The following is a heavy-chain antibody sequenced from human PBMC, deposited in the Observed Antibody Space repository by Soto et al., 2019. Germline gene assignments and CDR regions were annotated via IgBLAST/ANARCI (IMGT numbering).Heavy chain of an antibody. CDR3: RRVEYEY. V-gene: IGHV3-21*01. CDR2: ISRSSHYI. Sequence: EVQLVESGGGLVKPGGSLRLSCAASGFTFSSYTMCWVRQAPGKGLEWVSSISRSSHYIVYADSVKGRFTISRDNAKNSVYLQMNSLRVEDSAVYYCRRVEYEYWGQGTLVTVSS. D-gene: IGHD1-1*01. CDR1: GFTFSSYT. J-gene: IGHJ4*02.